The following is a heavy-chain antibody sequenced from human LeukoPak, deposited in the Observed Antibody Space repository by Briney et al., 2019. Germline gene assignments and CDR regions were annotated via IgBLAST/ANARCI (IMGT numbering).Heavy chain of an antibody. V-gene: IGHV3-23*01. CDR3: AKDSQTGESYYYYYMDV. D-gene: IGHD7-27*01. CDR2: ISGSGGST. CDR1: GSIFNSYT. Sequence: GGSLRLSCAASGSIFNSYTMNWVRQPPGKGLEWVSAISGSGGSTYYADSVKGRFTISRDNSKNTLYLQMNSLRAEDTAVYYCAKDSQTGESYYYYYMDVWGKGTTVTVSS. J-gene: IGHJ6*03.